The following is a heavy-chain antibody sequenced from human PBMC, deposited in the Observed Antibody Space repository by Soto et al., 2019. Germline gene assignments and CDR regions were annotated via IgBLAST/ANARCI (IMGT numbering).Heavy chain of an antibody. V-gene: IGHV4-59*01. CDR3: ASSYDSSGYPDY. D-gene: IGHD3-22*01. Sequence: PSATLSLTCTGSGGSISRYYWSWIRQPPGKGLEWIGYIYYSGSTNYNPSLKSRVTISVDTSKNQFSLKLSSVTAADTAVYYCASSYDSSGYPDYWGQGTLVTVSS. CDR1: GGSISRYY. J-gene: IGHJ4*02. CDR2: IYYSGST.